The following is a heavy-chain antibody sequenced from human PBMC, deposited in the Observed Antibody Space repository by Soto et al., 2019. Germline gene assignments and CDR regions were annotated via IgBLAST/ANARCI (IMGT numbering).Heavy chain of an antibody. D-gene: IGHD3-16*01. CDR2: IRSKSNNYAT. Sequence: GGSLRLSCAASGFTLSGSAVYWVRQASGKGLEWVGRIRSKSNNYATAYGASVKGRFSISRDDLKNTAYLQMNSLKTEDTAVYYCTRLWWGSGGPPLDNWGQGALVTVSS. CDR3: TRLWWGSGGPPLDN. CDR1: GFTLSGSA. V-gene: IGHV3-73*01. J-gene: IGHJ4*02.